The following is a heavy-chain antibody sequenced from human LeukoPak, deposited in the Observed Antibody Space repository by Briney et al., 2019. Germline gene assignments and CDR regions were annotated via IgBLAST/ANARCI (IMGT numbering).Heavy chain of an antibody. J-gene: IGHJ3*02. Sequence: GGSLRLSCAASGFTFSSYRMTWVRQAPGKGLEWVANIIEDGSVNYYVDSVRGRFTISRDNSKNTLYLQMNSLRAEDTAVYYCARASGHYYYEHEKAFDIWGQGTMVTVSS. CDR2: IIEDGSVN. CDR1: GFTFSSYR. CDR3: ARASGHYYYEHEKAFDI. V-gene: IGHV3-7*03. D-gene: IGHD3-22*01.